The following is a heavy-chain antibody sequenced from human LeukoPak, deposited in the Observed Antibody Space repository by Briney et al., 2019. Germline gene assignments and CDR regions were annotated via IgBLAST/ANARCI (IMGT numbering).Heavy chain of an antibody. CDR2: INPNSGGT. J-gene: IGHJ4*02. CDR3: ARALLPYYYDSSGYYYEDY. D-gene: IGHD3-22*01. CDR1: GYTFTGYY. Sequence: GASVKVSCKASGYTFTGYYMHWVRQAPGQGLEWMGRINPNSGGTNYAQKFQGRVTMTRDTSISTAYMELSRLRSDDTAVYYCARALLPYYYDSSGYYYEDYWGQRTLVTVSS. V-gene: IGHV1-2*06.